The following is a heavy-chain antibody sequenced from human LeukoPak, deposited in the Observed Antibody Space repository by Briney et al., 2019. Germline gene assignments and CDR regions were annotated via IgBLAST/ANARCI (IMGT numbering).Heavy chain of an antibody. CDR2: IRSKAYGGTT. D-gene: IGHD4-11*01. V-gene: IGHV3-49*05. CDR1: GFSFSDYG. J-gene: IGHJ4*02. Sequence: KAGGSLRLSCTASGFSFSDYGMTWFRQAPGKGLEWVGFIRSKAYGGTTEFAASVEGRFTITRDDSKGIAYLHMNGLNTEDTAVYFCSRPGDYSSYFTIDFDYWGQGTLVTVSS. CDR3: SRPGDYSSYFTIDFDY.